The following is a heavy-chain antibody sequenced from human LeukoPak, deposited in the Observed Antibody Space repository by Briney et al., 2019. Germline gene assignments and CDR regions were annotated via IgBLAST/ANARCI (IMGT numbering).Heavy chain of an antibody. CDR2: ISGSTSTT. Sequence: PGGSLGLSRAASGFTFSSYGMNWVRQAPGKGLEWVSYISGSTSTTHSADSVKGRFTISRDNAKNSLYLQVNSLRAEDTAVYYCARYIAADFWGQGTLVTVSP. V-gene: IGHV3-48*01. J-gene: IGHJ4*02. CDR1: GFTFSSYG. D-gene: IGHD6-13*01. CDR3: ARYIAADF.